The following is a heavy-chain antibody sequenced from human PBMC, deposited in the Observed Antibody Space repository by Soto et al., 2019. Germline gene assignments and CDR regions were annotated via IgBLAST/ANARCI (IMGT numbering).Heavy chain of an antibody. Sequence: EVQLAQSGGGLAQPGGSLRLSCAASGFTLNGYAMDLVRQAPGKGLEYVSGISSNGVGTFYANSVQGRFTISRDNSKNTVYLQMGSLRPEDMAVYYCARRARPDFYYMDVWGKGTTVTVSS. D-gene: IGHD6-6*01. CDR1: GFTLNGYA. CDR3: ARRARPDFYYMDV. J-gene: IGHJ6*03. V-gene: IGHV3-64*01. CDR2: ISSNGVGT.